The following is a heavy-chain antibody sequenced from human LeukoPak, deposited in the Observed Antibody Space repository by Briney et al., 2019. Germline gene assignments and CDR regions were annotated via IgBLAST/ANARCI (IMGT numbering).Heavy chain of an antibody. CDR2: ISGSGGST. Sequence: GGSLRLSCAASGFTFSSYAMSWVRQAPGKGLEWVSAISGSGGSTYYADSVKGRFTISRDNSKNTLYLQMNSLRAEDTAVYYCAGNPDDFWSGYRPIGAFDIWGQGTMVTVSS. CDR3: AGNPDDFWSGYRPIGAFDI. CDR1: GFTFSSYA. V-gene: IGHV3-23*01. J-gene: IGHJ3*02. D-gene: IGHD3-3*01.